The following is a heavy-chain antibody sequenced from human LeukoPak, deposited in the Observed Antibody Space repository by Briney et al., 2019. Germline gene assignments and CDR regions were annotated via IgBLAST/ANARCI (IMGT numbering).Heavy chain of an antibody. Sequence: SETLSLTCTVSGGSISSSSYFWGWIRQPPGEGLEWIASIYYSGSTHYNPSLKSRVTISVDTSKNQFSLKLSSVTAADTAVYYCARDGPNYGSVPYWGQGTLVTVSS. V-gene: IGHV4-39*07. CDR1: GGSISSSSYF. J-gene: IGHJ4*02. CDR3: ARDGPNYGSVPY. CDR2: IYYSGST. D-gene: IGHD3-10*01.